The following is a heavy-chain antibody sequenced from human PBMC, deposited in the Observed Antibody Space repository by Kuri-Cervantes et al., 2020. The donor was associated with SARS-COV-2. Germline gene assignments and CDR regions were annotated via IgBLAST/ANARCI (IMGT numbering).Heavy chain of an antibody. CDR1: GFTFSSYS. D-gene: IGHD3-16*01. CDR2: ISSSSSYI. V-gene: IGHV3-21*01. Sequence: GESLKISCAASGFTFSSYSMNWVRQAPGKGLEWVSSISSSSSYIYYADSVKGRFTISRDNAKNSLYLQMNSLRAEDTAVYYCARSFAWGWFDPWGQGTLVTVSS. J-gene: IGHJ5*02. CDR3: ARSFAWGWFDP.